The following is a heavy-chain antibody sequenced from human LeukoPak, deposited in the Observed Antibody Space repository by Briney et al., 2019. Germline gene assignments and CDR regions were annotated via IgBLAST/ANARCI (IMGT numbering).Heavy chain of an antibody. CDR2: ISGSGGST. V-gene: IGHV3-23*01. Sequence: GSLRLSCAASGFTFSNYAMNWVRQAPGKGLEWVSGISGSGGSTYYADSVKGRFTISRDNSKNTLYLQMSSLRAEDTAVYYCAKDRQWELLRYAFDIWGQGTMVTVSS. D-gene: IGHD1-26*01. CDR1: GFTFSNYA. J-gene: IGHJ3*02. CDR3: AKDRQWELLRYAFDI.